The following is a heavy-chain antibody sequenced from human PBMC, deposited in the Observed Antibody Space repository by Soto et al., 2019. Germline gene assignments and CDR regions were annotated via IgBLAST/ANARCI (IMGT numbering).Heavy chain of an antibody. D-gene: IGHD3-3*01. V-gene: IGHV2-5*02. CDR2: IYWDDDK. CDR3: AHRILRTVFGLVTTTAIYFDF. Sequence: QITLNESGPTVVKPAETLTLTCTFSGLSLTTSGVGVGWIRQSPGKAPEWLALIYWDDDKRYSASLKSRLTITKDTSKNQVVLTMASVDPADTATYYCAHRILRTVFGLVTTTAIYFDFWGQGTPVVASS. J-gene: IGHJ4*02. CDR1: GLSLTTSGVG.